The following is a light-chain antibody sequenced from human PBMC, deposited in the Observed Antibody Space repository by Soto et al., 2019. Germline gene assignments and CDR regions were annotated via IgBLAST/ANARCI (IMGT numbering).Light chain of an antibody. CDR3: QQYTSSPLT. CDR2: DAS. Sequence: DIQMTQSPSTLSASVGDRVTITCRANQSISDWLAWYQQKPGKAPKLLIYDASNLESGVPSRFSGSGSGTEFTLTISSLQPDDFATYYCQQYTSSPLTFCGGTKMEIK. J-gene: IGKJ4*01. V-gene: IGKV1-5*01. CDR1: QSISDW.